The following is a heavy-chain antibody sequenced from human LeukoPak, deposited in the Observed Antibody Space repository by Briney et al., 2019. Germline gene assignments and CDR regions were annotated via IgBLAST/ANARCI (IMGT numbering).Heavy chain of an antibody. D-gene: IGHD1-1*01. J-gene: IGHJ6*02. CDR2: ISYDGTNK. Sequence: PGRSLRLSWAASGFTFRNYDMHWVRQAPGKGLDWVAVISYDGTNKYYADSVKGRFTISRDNSKNTLYLQMNSLRAEDTAVYYCAKKLERHPFYYHYGMDVWGQGTTVTVSS. CDR1: GFTFRNYD. CDR3: AKKLERHPFYYHYGMDV. V-gene: IGHV3-30*18.